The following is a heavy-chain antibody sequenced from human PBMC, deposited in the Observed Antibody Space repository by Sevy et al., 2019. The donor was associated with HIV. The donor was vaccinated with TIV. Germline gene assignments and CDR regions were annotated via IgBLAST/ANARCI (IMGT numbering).Heavy chain of an antibody. V-gene: IGHV3-64D*06. CDR3: VTSPQRGGKGWLLPPSFDY. CDR2: ISSNGGST. CDR1: GFTFSSYA. Sequence: GGSLRLSCSASGFTFSSYAMHWVRQAPGKGLEYVSAISSNGGSTHYADSVKGRFTICRDNSKNTLYLQMSSLRAEDTAGYYGVTSPQRGGKGWLLPPSFDYWGQGTLVTVSS. D-gene: IGHD3-22*01. J-gene: IGHJ4*02.